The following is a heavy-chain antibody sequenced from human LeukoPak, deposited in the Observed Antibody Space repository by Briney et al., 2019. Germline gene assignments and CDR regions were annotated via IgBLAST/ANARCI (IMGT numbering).Heavy chain of an antibody. Sequence: SETLSLTCAVYGGSFSGYYWSWIRQPPGKGLEWIGEINHSGSTNYNPSLKSRVTISVDTSKNQFSLKLSSVTAADTAVYYCARGQFTMIVSSYFDYWGQGTLVTVSS. J-gene: IGHJ4*02. D-gene: IGHD3-22*01. V-gene: IGHV4-34*01. CDR3: ARGQFTMIVSSYFDY. CDR1: GGSFSGYY. CDR2: INHSGST.